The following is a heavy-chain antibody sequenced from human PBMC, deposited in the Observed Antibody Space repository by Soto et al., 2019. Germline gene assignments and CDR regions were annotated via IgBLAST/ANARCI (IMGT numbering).Heavy chain of an antibody. V-gene: IGHV3-23*01. CDR3: AKEIVAAAYVETSPFDF. CDR2: IDGSGGDT. D-gene: IGHD5-12*01. CDR1: GFTFSSYA. J-gene: IGHJ4*02. Sequence: EVQLLESGGGWVQPGGSLRLSCAASGFTFSSYAMGWVRQAPGTGLEWDSVIDGSGGDTSFADSVKGRFTISRDNSKNTLYLHMNSLRAEDTARYYCAKEIVAAAYVETSPFDFWGQGTLVTVSS.